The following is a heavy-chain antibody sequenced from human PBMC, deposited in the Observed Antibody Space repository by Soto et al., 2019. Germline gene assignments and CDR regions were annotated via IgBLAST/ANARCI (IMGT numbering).Heavy chain of an antibody. CDR3: ARDGSYYYDSSGYYFDY. V-gene: IGHV4-31*03. CDR1: DGSISSGGYY. J-gene: IGHJ4*02. Sequence: SETLSLTCTVSDGSISSGGYYWGWIRQHPGKGLEWIGYIYYSGSTYYNPSLKSRVTISVDTSKNQFSLKLSSVTAADTAVYYCARDGSYYYDSSGYYFDYWGQGTLVTVSS. D-gene: IGHD3-22*01. CDR2: IYYSGST.